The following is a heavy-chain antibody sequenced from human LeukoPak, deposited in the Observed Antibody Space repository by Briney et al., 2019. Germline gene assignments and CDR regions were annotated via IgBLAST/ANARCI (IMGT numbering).Heavy chain of an antibody. CDR2: ISSSSSYI. CDR3: AKDIISGWFIDY. Sequence: GGSLRLSCAASGFTFSNYSMNWVRQAPGKGLEWVSLISSSSSYIYYADSVKGRFTISRDNSKNTPYLQMNSLRAEDTAVYYCAKDIISGWFIDYWGQGTLVTVSS. CDR1: GFTFSNYS. V-gene: IGHV3-21*04. D-gene: IGHD6-19*01. J-gene: IGHJ4*02.